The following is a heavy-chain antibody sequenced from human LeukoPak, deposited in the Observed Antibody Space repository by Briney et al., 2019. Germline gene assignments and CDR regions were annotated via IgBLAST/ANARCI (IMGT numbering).Heavy chain of an antibody. CDR1: GYTLTGYY. V-gene: IGHV1-2*02. Sequence: ASVKVSCKASGYTLTGYYMHFVRQAPGQGLEWMGWINPNSGGTNYAQKLQGRVTMTRDTSISTAYMELSRLRSDDTAVYYCARGGTGYGESWGQGTLVTVSS. J-gene: IGHJ5*02. CDR3: ARGGTGYGES. D-gene: IGHD4-17*01. CDR2: INPNSGGT.